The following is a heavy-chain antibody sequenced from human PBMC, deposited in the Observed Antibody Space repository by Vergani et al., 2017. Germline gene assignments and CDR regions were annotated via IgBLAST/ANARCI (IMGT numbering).Heavy chain of an antibody. CDR2: INPNSGGT. D-gene: IGHD5-24*01. V-gene: IGHV1-2*02. CDR3: ARAGEDGYTDAFDI. Sequence: VPLVLSGAEVKTPGESLKIFCKGSGYSFTGYYMHWVRQAPGQGLEWMGWINPNSGGTNYAQKFQGRVTMTRDTSISTAYMELSRLRSDDTAVYYCARAGEDGYTDAFDIWGQGTMVTVSS. J-gene: IGHJ3*02. CDR1: GYSFTGYY.